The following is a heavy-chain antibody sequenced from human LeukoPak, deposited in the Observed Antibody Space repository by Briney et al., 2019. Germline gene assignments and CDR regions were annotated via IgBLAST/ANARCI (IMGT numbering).Heavy chain of an antibody. D-gene: IGHD5-18*01. CDR3: ARGYDAFDI. Sequence: GASVKVSCKASGYTFTSYYIHWVRQAPGQGLEWMGKINPSGGSTTYTQKFQGRITMNRDMSTSTVYVELSSLRSEDTAVYYCARGYDAFDIWGQGTMVTVSS. CDR2: INPSGGST. J-gene: IGHJ3*02. CDR1: GYTFTSYY. V-gene: IGHV1-46*01.